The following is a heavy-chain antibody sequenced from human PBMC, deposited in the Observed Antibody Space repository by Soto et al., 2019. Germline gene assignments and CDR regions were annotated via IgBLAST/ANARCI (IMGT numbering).Heavy chain of an antibody. CDR3: ARHQDIAVAGDSPYDAFDI. J-gene: IGHJ3*02. V-gene: IGHV4-39*01. D-gene: IGHD6-19*01. CDR1: GGSISSSSYY. CDR2: IYYSGST. Sequence: PSETLSLTCTVSGGSISSSSYYWGWIRQPPGKGLEWIGSIYYSGSTYYNPSLKSRVTISVDTSKNQFSLKLGSVTAADTAVYYCARHQDIAVAGDSPYDAFDIWGQGTMVTVSS.